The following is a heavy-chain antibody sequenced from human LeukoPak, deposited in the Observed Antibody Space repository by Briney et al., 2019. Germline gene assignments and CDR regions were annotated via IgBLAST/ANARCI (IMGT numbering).Heavy chain of an antibody. CDR3: AKDATGTWDRFDY. CDR2: ISYDGNDK. J-gene: IGHJ4*02. CDR1: GFIFSSYG. D-gene: IGHD1/OR15-1a*01. Sequence: GGSLRLSCAASGFIFSSYGMHWVRQAPGKGLEWVAVISYDGNDKYYADSVKGRFTVSRDNSMNTLYLQMTSLRVEDTAVYYCAKDATGTWDRFDYWGQGALVTVSS. V-gene: IGHV3-30*18.